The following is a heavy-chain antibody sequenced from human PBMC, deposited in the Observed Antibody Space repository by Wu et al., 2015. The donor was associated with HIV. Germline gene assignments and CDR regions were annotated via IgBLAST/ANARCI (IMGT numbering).Heavy chain of an antibody. CDR1: GYTFNVFN. Sequence: QVQLLQSGAEVRKPGASVKVSCKISGYTFNVFNINWVRQISGLGLEWMGWMNPKSGSTGYSPKFQGRVSMTRDTSISTAYLEVNRLASEDTAVYYCARSRISVSVGSPYFYFGMDVWGQGTTVTVSS. CDR3: ARSRISVSVGSPYFYFGMDV. J-gene: IGHJ6*02. CDR2: MNPKSGST. V-gene: IGHV1-8*02. D-gene: IGHD1-26*01.